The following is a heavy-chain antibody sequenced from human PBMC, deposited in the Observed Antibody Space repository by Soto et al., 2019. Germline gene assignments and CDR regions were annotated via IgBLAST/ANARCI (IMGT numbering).Heavy chain of an antibody. D-gene: IGHD3-22*01. V-gene: IGHV4-30-2*03. J-gene: IGHJ4*02. CDR1: GGSITSGNSYS. CDR3: ARHPPYYYDSSGYIDY. CDR2: ISHTGST. Sequence: SETLSLTCAVSGGSITSGNSYSWSWIRQPPGKGLEWIGSISHTGSTYYNPSLKSRVTISVDTSKNQFSLKLSSVTAADTAVYYCARHPPYYYDSSGYIDYWGQGTLVTVSS.